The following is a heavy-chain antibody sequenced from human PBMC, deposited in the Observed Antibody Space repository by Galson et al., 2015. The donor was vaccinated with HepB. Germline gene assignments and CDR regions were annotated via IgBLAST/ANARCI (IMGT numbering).Heavy chain of an antibody. CDR1: GFTFSSYA. D-gene: IGHD3-3*01. Sequence: SLRLSCAASGFTFSSYAMHWVRQAPGKGLEWVAVISYDGSNKYYADSVKGRFTISRDNSKNTLYLQMNSLRAEDTAVYYCARALGRALLEWLLYAPDPYYYYYGMDVWGQGTTVTASS. CDR2: ISYDGSNK. V-gene: IGHV3-30-3*01. CDR3: ARALGRALLEWLLYAPDPYYYYYGMDV. J-gene: IGHJ6*02.